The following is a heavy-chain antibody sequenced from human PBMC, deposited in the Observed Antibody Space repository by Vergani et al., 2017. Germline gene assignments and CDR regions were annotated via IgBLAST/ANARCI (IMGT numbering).Heavy chain of an antibody. CDR1: GGTFSSYA. Sequence: QVQLVQSGAEVKKPGSSVKVSCKASGGTFSSYAISWVRQAPGQGLEWMGGIIPIFGTANYAQKFQGRVTITADESTSTAYMELSSLRSEDTAVYYCARAXRRVWFGELLSSYYYYYYCMDVWGKGTTVTVSS. D-gene: IGHD3-10*01. J-gene: IGHJ6*03. CDR3: ARAXRRVWFGELLSSYYYYYYCMDV. V-gene: IGHV1-69*13. CDR2: IIPIFGTA.